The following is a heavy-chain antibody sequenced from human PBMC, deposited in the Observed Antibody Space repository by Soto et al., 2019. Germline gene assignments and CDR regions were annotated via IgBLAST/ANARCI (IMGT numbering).Heavy chain of an antibody. D-gene: IGHD4-4*01. Sequence: QVQLVQSGAEVKKPGSSVKVSCKASGGTFSSYAISWVRQAPGQGLEWMGGIIPIFGTANYAQKFQGRVTITADESTSTAYMELSSLSSEDTAVYYCAGSIEMATVPDYYGMDVWGQGTTVTVSS. CDR3: AGSIEMATVPDYYGMDV. J-gene: IGHJ6*02. CDR2: IIPIFGTA. CDR1: GGTFSSYA. V-gene: IGHV1-69*01.